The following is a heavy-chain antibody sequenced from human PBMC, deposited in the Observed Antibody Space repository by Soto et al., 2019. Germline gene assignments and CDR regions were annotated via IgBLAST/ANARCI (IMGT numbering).Heavy chain of an antibody. V-gene: IGHV5-51*01. J-gene: IGHJ6*02. CDR3: ARPGVAAQPGHTMDV. D-gene: IGHD6-13*01. Sequence: VEALNLSCTGSGYGFSKSWLGRVRQMPGKGLEWMGIIYLGDSEPRYSPSFEGQVTISADKSISTAYLQWNSLKASDTAIYYCARPGVAAQPGHTMDVWCQGTTVTGSS. CDR2: IYLGDSEP. CDR1: GYGFSKSW.